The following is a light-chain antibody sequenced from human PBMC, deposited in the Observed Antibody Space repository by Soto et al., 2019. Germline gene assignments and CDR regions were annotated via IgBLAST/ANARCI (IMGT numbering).Light chain of an antibody. CDR1: QSISSY. CDR3: QQSYSTPVT. CDR2: AAS. Sequence: DIQMTQSPSSLSASVGDRVTITCRASQSISSYLNWYQQKPGKAPKLLIYAASSLQSGVPSRFSGCGSVTDFTLTISSLQPEDFATYYCQQSYSTPVTFGQGTKVEIK. J-gene: IGKJ1*01. V-gene: IGKV1-39*01.